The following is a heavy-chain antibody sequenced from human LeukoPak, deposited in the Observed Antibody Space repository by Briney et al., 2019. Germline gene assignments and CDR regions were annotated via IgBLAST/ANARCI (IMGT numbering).Heavy chain of an antibody. D-gene: IGHD3-22*01. Sequence: PSETLSLTCTVSGGSISSYYWSWIRQPPGKGLEWIGYIYYSGTTNYNPSLKSRVTISVDTSNNQFSLKLSSVTAADTAVYYCARLGYDGSGFHDYWGQGTLVTVSS. V-gene: IGHV4-59*01. J-gene: IGHJ4*02. CDR1: GGSISSYY. CDR3: ARLGYDGSGFHDY. CDR2: IYYSGTT.